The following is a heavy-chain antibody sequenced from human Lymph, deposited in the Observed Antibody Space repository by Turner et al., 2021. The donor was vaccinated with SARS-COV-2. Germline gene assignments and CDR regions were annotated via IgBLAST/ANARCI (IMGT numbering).Heavy chain of an antibody. J-gene: IGHJ6*02. CDR3: AKVRSSFGVVIGGMDV. V-gene: IGHV3-30*18. D-gene: IGHD3-3*01. Sequence: QVERVESGGVVLQPGRSLSLSGSASAFTFSSYGMHWVRQAPGKGLEWVAVISYDGSNKYYADSVKGRFTISRDNTKKTLYLQMNSLRAEDTAVYYCAKVRSSFGVVIGGMDVWGQGTTVTVSS. CDR2: ISYDGSNK. CDR1: AFTFSSYG.